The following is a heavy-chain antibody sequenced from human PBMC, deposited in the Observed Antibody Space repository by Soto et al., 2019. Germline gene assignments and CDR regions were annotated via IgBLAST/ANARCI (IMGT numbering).Heavy chain of an antibody. V-gene: IGHV1-69*13. Sequence: SVKVSCKASGGTFSSYAISWVRQAPGQGLELMGGIIPIFGTANYAQKFQGRVTITAYESTSTAYMELSSLRSEDTAVYYCARDHAQLQWFDPWGQGTLVTVSS. D-gene: IGHD6-6*01. J-gene: IGHJ5*02. CDR3: ARDHAQLQWFDP. CDR1: GGTFSSYA. CDR2: IIPIFGTA.